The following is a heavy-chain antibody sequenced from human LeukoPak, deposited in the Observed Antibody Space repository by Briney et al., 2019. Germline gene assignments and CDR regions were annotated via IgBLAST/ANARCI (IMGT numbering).Heavy chain of an antibody. CDR2: ISGSGGLT. J-gene: IGHJ3*02. CDR1: GFPFNSYV. V-gene: IGHV3-23*01. D-gene: IGHD3-16*02. Sequence: GGSLRLSCAASGFPFNSYVMTWVRQARGRGLEWVSVISGSGGLTYHADSVKGRFTVSRDNSKNTLYLQMNSLRAEDTAVYSCAKGYYDYIWGSYRSDAFDIWGQGTMVTVSS. CDR3: AKGYYDYIWGSYRSDAFDI.